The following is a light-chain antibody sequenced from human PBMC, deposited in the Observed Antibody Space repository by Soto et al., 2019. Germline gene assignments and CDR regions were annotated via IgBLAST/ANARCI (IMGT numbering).Light chain of an antibody. CDR3: QHRHSYPIT. V-gene: IGKV1-9*01. Sequence: DIRLTQSPSFLSASVGDRVSITCRASQSISNYLAWYQQEPGKAPKLLIHSASTLQSGIPSRFSGSGSGTEFTLTISSLQPEDFATYYCQHRHSYPITFGQGTRLESK. CDR2: SAS. CDR1: QSISNY. J-gene: IGKJ5*01.